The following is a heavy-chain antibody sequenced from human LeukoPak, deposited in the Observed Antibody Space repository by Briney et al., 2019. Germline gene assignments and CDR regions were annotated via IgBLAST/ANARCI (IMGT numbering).Heavy chain of an antibody. Sequence: GGSLRLSCAASGFTFSSYSMNWVRHAPGKGLEWVAYISSSSSTMYYADSVKGRFTISRDNAKNSLYLQMNSLRDEDTAVYYCARDSAYCGGDCYSEYWGQGTPVTVSS. CDR1: GFTFSSYS. V-gene: IGHV3-48*02. CDR3: ARDSAYCGGDCYSEY. J-gene: IGHJ4*02. D-gene: IGHD2-21*02. CDR2: ISSSSSTM.